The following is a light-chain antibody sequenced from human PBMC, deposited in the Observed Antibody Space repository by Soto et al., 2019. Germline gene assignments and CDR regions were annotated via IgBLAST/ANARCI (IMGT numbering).Light chain of an antibody. CDR2: GAS. V-gene: IGKV3-11*01. J-gene: IGKJ4*01. Sequence: EIVLTQSPATLSVSAGGTVTLSCRASQSIRTNVAWYQQIPGQAPRLLVYGASTRATGVPARFSGSGSGIEFTLTISSLEPEDFAVYYCQQRCNWPPVTFGGGTKVEIK. CDR3: QQRCNWPPVT. CDR1: QSIRTN.